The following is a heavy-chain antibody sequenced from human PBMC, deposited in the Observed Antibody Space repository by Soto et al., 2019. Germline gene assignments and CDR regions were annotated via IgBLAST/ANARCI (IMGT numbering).Heavy chain of an antibody. Sequence: SETLSLTCAVSGYSISSGYYWGWIRQPPGKGLEWIGSIYHNGSTYYNPSLKSRVTISVDTSKNQFSLKLSSVTAADTAVYYCARHAQTMGKIGWYYYGMDVWGQGTTVTVSS. CDR1: GYSISSGYY. CDR3: ARHAQTMGKIGWYYYGMDV. CDR2: IYHNGST. D-gene: IGHD1-1*01. J-gene: IGHJ6*02. V-gene: IGHV4-38-2*01.